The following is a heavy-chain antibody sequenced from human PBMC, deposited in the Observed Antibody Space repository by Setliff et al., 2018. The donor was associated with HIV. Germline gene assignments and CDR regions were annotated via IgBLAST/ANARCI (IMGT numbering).Heavy chain of an antibody. Sequence: SETLSLTCGVYGGSFSGFYWTWIRQPPGKGLEWIGEINHSGSTNYNPSLKSRVTISLDTSRNQFSLKLNSVTAADTAVYYCAREDYYDSSGDAFDIWGQGTKVTVSS. V-gene: IGHV4-34*01. CDR3: AREDYYDSSGDAFDI. J-gene: IGHJ3*02. CDR2: INHSGST. CDR1: GGSFSGFY. D-gene: IGHD3-22*01.